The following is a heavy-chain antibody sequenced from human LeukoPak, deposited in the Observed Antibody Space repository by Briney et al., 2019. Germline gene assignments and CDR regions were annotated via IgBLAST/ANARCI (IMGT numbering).Heavy chain of an antibody. J-gene: IGHJ6*02. CDR3: ARQTTMVRGVKAWYYYYGMDV. V-gene: IGHV5-10-1*01. CDR1: GYSFTSYW. CDR2: IDPSDSYT. D-gene: IGHD3-10*01. Sequence: GESLRISCKGSGYSFTSYWISWVRQMPGKGLEWMGRIDPSDSYTNYSPSFQGHVTISADKSISTAYLQWSSLKASDTAMYYCARQTTMVRGVKAWYYYYGMDVWGQGTTVTVTS.